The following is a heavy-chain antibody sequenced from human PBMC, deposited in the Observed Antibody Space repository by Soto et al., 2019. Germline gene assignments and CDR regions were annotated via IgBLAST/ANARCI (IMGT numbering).Heavy chain of an antibody. J-gene: IGHJ4*02. D-gene: IGHD3-10*01. Sequence: EVQLLESGGGLVQPGGSLRLSCAASGFTFSSYAMSWVRQAPGKGLEWVSIIGVGGGDRYYPESVKGRFTISRDNSRDPLYLEMDSLRDEDQAVYYCGRVRFRELVWGQGTLVTVSS. CDR2: IGVGGGDR. CDR1: GFTFSSYA. CDR3: GRVRFRELV. V-gene: IGHV3-23*01.